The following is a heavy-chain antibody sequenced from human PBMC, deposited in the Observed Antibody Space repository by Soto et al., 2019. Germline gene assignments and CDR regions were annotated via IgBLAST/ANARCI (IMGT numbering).Heavy chain of an antibody. V-gene: IGHV3-21*01. CDR1: GFTFSTYS. J-gene: IGHJ6*02. Sequence: EVQLVESGGGLVKPGGSLRLSCAASGFTFSTYSMNWVRQAPGKGLEWVSSISSSSSYIYYADSVKGRFTISRDNAKNXLXRQMNSLRAEDTAVYYWARYDSSGYYWPYYYYGMDVWGQGTTVTVSS. CDR3: ARYDSSGYYWPYYYYGMDV. D-gene: IGHD3-22*01. CDR2: ISSSSSYI.